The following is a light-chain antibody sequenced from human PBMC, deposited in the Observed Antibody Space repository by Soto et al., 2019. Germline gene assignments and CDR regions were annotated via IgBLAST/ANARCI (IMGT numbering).Light chain of an antibody. V-gene: IGLV2-14*01. Sequence: QSALTQPASVSGSPGQSIAISCTGTSTDVGGYNYVSWYQQHPGKAPKLMIYEVSNRPSGVSNRFSGAKSGNTASLTISGLQAEDEADYYCQSFDSSLRVYVFGSGTKATVL. CDR1: STDVGGYNY. CDR3: QSFDSSLRVYV. CDR2: EVS. J-gene: IGLJ1*01.